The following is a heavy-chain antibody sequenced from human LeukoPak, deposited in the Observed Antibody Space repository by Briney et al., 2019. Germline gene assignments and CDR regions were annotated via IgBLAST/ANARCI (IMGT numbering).Heavy chain of an antibody. D-gene: IGHD4-17*01. J-gene: IGHJ4*02. V-gene: IGHV4-38-2*02. Sequence: KPSETLSLTCTVSGYSISSGYYWGWIRQPPGKGLEWIGSIYHSGSTYYNPSLKSRVTISVDTSKNQFSLKLSSVTAADTAVYYCARDGGDDYGDWGQGTLVTVSS. CDR1: GYSISSGYY. CDR2: IYHSGST. CDR3: ARDGGDDYGD.